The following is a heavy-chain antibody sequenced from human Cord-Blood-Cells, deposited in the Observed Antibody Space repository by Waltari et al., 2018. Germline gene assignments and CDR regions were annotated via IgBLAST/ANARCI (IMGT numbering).Heavy chain of an antibody. CDR2: INAGNGNT. CDR3: ARDGGYCSSTSCYDRYFDY. CDR1: GYTFTSYA. Sequence: QVQLVQSGAEVKKPGASVKVSCKASGYTFTSYAMHWVRQAPGQRIEWMGWINAGNGNTKYSQKFQGRVTITRDTSASTAYMELSSLRSEDTAVYYCARDGGYCSSTSCYDRYFDYWGQGTLVTVSS. V-gene: IGHV1-3*01. D-gene: IGHD2-2*01. J-gene: IGHJ4*02.